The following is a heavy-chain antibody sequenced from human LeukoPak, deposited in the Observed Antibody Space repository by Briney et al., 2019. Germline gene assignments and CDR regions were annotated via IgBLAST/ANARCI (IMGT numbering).Heavy chain of an antibody. CDR3: AKVATYYDSSGPLDY. V-gene: IGHV3-30*18. CDR1: GFTFSSYG. Sequence: GGPLRLSCAASGFTFSSYGMHWVRQAPGKGLEWVAVISYDGSNKYYADSVKGRFTISRDNSKNTLYLQMNSLRAEDTAVYYCAKVATYYDSSGPLDYWGQGTLVTVSS. D-gene: IGHD3-22*01. J-gene: IGHJ4*02. CDR2: ISYDGSNK.